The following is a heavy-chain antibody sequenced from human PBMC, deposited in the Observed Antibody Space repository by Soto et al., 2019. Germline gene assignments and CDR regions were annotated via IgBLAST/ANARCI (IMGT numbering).Heavy chain of an antibody. V-gene: IGHV4-34*01. CDR3: ASSTGLTSEHEDYYYYYKDV. CDR1: GGSFSGYY. J-gene: IGHJ6*03. D-gene: IGHD3-22*01. Sequence: SETLSLTCAFYGGSFSGYYWSWIRQPPGKGLEWIGEINHSGSTNYNPSLKSRVTISVDTSKNQFSLKLSSVTAADTAVYYCASSTGLTSEHEDYYYYYKDVWGKGTTVTVSS. CDR2: INHSGST.